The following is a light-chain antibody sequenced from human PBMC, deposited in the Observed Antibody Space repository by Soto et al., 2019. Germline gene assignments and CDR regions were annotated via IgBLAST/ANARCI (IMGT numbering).Light chain of an antibody. CDR1: HSLLHNNGYNY. Sequence: DIVMTQSPLSLPVTPGEPASISCRSNHSLLHNNGYNYLDWYMQKPGQSPQLLIYLGFKRASGVPDRFSGSGSGTDFTLQISTVEAEDVGIYYCMQPLQTPLTFGGGTKVDIK. V-gene: IGKV2-28*01. CDR2: LGF. CDR3: MQPLQTPLT. J-gene: IGKJ4*01.